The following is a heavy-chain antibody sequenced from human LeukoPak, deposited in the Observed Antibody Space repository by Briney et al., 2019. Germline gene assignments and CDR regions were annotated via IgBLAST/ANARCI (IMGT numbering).Heavy chain of an antibody. CDR2: INTDGSNT. J-gene: IGHJ4*02. V-gene: IGHV3-74*01. CDR1: GFTFDYYW. Sequence: GGSLRLSCAASGFTFDYYWMHRVRQAPGKGLMWVSRINTDGSNTHYADSVKGRFTISRDNAKNTLYLQMNGLRVEDTAVYYCVVWGEDRSGHRFDFWGQGTLVTVSS. D-gene: IGHD3-22*01. CDR3: VVWGEDRSGHRFDF.